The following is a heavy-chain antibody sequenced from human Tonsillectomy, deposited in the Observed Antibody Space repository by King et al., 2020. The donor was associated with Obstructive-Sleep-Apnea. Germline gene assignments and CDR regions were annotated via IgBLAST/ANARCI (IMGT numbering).Heavy chain of an antibody. CDR3: ATVYIGNTDDYYYYGMDV. J-gene: IGHJ6*02. V-gene: IGHV1-18*01. D-gene: IGHD4-23*01. Sequence: VQLVESGAEVKKPGASVKVSCKASGYTFTSYGITWVRQAPGQGLEWMGWISAYNGNTNYAQKLQGRVTMTTDTSTSTAYMGLRSLRSDDTAVYYCATVYIGNTDDYYYYGMDVWGQGTTVTVSS. CDR1: GYTFTSYG. CDR2: ISAYNGNT.